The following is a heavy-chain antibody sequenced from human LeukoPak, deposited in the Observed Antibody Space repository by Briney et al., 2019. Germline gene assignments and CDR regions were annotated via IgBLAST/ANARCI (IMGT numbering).Heavy chain of an antibody. V-gene: IGHV1-18*04. J-gene: IGHJ1*01. Sequence: ASVKVSCKASGYTFTSYYMHWVRQAPGQGLEWMGWISAYNGNTNYAQKLQGRVTMTTDTSTSTAYMELRSLRSDDTAVYYCARSYYDILTGYFQHWGQGTLVTVSS. CDR3: ARSYYDILTGYFQH. CDR1: GYTFTSYY. CDR2: ISAYNGNT. D-gene: IGHD3-9*01.